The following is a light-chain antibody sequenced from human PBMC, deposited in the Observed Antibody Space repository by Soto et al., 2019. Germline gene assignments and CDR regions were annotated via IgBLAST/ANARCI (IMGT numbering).Light chain of an antibody. J-gene: IGKJ1*01. CDR3: QQTYTIPWT. CDR1: QSFSNY. V-gene: IGKV1-39*01. CDR2: SAT. Sequence: DIQMTQSPSSVSASVGDRITITCRTSQSFSNYLTWYQHKPGKAPKLLIYSATVLQSGVPSRFSGSGSGTDFTLTLSRLQPEDSATYYCQQTYTIPWTFRQGT.